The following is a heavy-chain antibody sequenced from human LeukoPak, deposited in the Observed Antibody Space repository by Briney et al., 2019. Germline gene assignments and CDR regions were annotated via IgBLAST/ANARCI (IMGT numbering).Heavy chain of an antibody. V-gene: IGHV4-59*08. CDR3: ARHRAYSSASPFDY. Sequence: GSLRLSCAASGFTVSDNYMSWVRQAPGKGLEWIGYIYYTGSTNYNPSLKSRVTIFVDMSKNQFSLRLSSVTAADTALYYCARHRAYSSASPFDYWGQGALVTVSS. J-gene: IGHJ4*02. D-gene: IGHD6-6*01. CDR1: GFTVSDNY. CDR2: IYYTGST.